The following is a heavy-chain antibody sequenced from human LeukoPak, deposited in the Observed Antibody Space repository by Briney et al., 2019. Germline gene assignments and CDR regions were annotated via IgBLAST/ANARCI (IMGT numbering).Heavy chain of an antibody. Sequence: GGSLRLSCAPSGFTFSSYSMNWVRQAPGKGLEGVSYISSSSSTIDYADSVKGRFTISRDNAKNSLYLQMNSLRAEDTAVYYCARAGRGGDGYKAFDYWGQGTLVTVSS. CDR2: ISSSSSTI. CDR1: GFTFSSYS. D-gene: IGHD5-24*01. J-gene: IGHJ4*02. V-gene: IGHV3-48*01. CDR3: ARAGRGGDGYKAFDY.